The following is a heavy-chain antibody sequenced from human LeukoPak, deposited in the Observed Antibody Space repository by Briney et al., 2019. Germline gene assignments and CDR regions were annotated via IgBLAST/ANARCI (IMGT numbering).Heavy chain of an antibody. CDR1: GFTVSSNY. CDR3: ARDSGSGWYYFDY. V-gene: IGHV3-66*01. J-gene: IGHJ4*02. CDR2: IYSGGST. D-gene: IGHD6-19*01. Sequence: GGSLRLSCAASGFTVSSNYMSWVRQAPGKGLEWVSVIYSGGSTYYADSVKGRFTISRDNSKNTLYLQMNSLRAEDTAVYYSARDSGSGWYYFDYWGQGTLVTVSS.